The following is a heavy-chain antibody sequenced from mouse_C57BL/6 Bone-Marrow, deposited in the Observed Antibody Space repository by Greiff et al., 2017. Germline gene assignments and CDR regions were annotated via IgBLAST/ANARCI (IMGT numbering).Heavy chain of an antibody. V-gene: IGHV14-3*01. CDR1: GFNIKNTY. Sequence: VQLQQSVAELVRPGASVKLPCTASGFNIKNTYMHWVKQRPEQGLEWIGRIDPANGNTKYAPKFQGKATITADTSSNPAYLQLSSLTSEDTAIYYCARIPITTRINYYAMDYWGQGTSVTVSS. J-gene: IGHJ4*01. CDR3: ARIPITTRINYYAMDY. CDR2: IDPANGNT. D-gene: IGHD1-1*01.